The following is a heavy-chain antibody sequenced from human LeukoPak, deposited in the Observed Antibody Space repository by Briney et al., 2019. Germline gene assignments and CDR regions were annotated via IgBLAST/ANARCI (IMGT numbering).Heavy chain of an antibody. J-gene: IGHJ5*02. CDR1: GGTFSSYA. CDR3: ARESRGCSSTSCFPGSNWFDP. Sequence: SVQVSCKASGGTFSSYAIRWVRQAPGQGLEWMGGIIPIFGTANYAQKFQGRVTITTDESTSTAYMELSSLRCEDTAVYYCARESRGCSSTSCFPGSNWFDPWGQGTLVTVSS. D-gene: IGHD2-2*01. CDR2: IIPIFGTA. V-gene: IGHV1-69*05.